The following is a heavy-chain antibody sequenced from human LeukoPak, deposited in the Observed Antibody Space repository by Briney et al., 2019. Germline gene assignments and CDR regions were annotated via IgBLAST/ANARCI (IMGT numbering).Heavy chain of an antibody. J-gene: IGHJ4*02. D-gene: IGHD5-12*01. V-gene: IGHV3-66*01. CDR3: VRGGGYEDFDY. Sequence: PGGSLRLSCAASGFTVSRKYMSWVRQAPGKGLEWVSVIYSSGAAYYADSVKGRFTISRDNSKNTVYLQVNSLRAEDTAVYYCVRGGGYEDFDYWGRGTLVTVSS. CDR1: GFTVSRKY. CDR2: IYSSGAA.